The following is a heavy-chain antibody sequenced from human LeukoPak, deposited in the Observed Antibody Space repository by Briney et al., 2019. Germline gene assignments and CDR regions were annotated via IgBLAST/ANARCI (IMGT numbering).Heavy chain of an antibody. CDR2: IGTAGDT. Sequence: PGGSLRLSCAASGFTFSSYAMSLVRQAPGKGLEWVSAIGTAGDTYYPGSVKGRFTISRENAKNSLYLQMNSLRAGDTAVYYCARGRDIVPDFDYWGQGTLVTVSS. J-gene: IGHJ4*02. CDR1: GFTFSSYA. V-gene: IGHV3-13*04. D-gene: IGHD5-12*01. CDR3: ARGRDIVPDFDY.